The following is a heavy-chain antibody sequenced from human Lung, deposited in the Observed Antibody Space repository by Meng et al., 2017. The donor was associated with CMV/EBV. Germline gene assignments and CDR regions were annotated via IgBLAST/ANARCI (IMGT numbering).Heavy chain of an antibody. CDR2: SYYDGTT. CDR1: SGPMSRGGYC. Sequence: CPFSSGPMSRGGYCWSWIRQHAEKGLEWIGYSYYDGTTHYNPSLRSRVSISVDKSKNQFSLKLNSVTAADTAVYYCARQAPDNWFDPWGQGALVTVSS. V-gene: IGHV4-31*03. CDR3: ARQAPDNWFDP. J-gene: IGHJ5*02.